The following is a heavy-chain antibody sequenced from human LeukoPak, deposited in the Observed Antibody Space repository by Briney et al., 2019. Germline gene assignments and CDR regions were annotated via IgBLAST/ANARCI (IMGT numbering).Heavy chain of an antibody. V-gene: IGHV3-21*01. D-gene: IGHD3-10*01. CDR2: ISKGSGYK. CDR3: TKDRGTTGPYDY. Sequence: GGSLRLSCAASGFIFGDYSMNWVRQAPGKGLEWVSSISKGSGYKYYADSVRGRFTVSRDNARDSLYLQMNSLRAEDTAIYYCTKDRGTTGPYDYWGQGILVTV. J-gene: IGHJ4*02. CDR1: GFIFGDYS.